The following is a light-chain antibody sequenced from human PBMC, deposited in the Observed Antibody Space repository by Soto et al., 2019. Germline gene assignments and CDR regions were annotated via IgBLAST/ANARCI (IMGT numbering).Light chain of an antibody. CDR1: SSDVGGYNF. CDR3: CSFGGGNKVL. CDR2: EVS. V-gene: IGLV2-8*01. Sequence: QSALTQPPSASGSPGRSVTISCTGTSSDVGGYNFVSWYQQHPGKVPKPMIYEVSKRPSGVPDRFSGSKSGNTASLTVSGLQAEDEADYYCCSFGGGNKVLFGGGTKLTVL. J-gene: IGLJ3*02.